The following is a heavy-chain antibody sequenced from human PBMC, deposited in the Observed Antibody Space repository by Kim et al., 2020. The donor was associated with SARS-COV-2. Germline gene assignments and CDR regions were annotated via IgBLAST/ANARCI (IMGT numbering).Heavy chain of an antibody. Sequence: SETLSLTCAVYGGSFSGYYWSWIRQPPGKGLEWIGEINHSGSTNYNPSLKSRVTISVDTSKNQFSLKLSSVTAADTAVYYCASLAVADQGAGYWGQGTLVTVSS. CDR3: ASLAVADQGAGY. CDR1: GGSFSGYY. CDR2: INHSGST. D-gene: IGHD6-19*01. J-gene: IGHJ4*02. V-gene: IGHV4-34*01.